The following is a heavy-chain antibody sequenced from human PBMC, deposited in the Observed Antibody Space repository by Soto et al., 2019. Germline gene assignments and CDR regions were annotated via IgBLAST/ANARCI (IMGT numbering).Heavy chain of an antibody. CDR1: GYTFIAHF. Sequence: QVQLVQSGAEVKKPGASVTVSCEASGYTFIAHFIHWVRQAPGQGLEWMGWSYPDTGGTNYAQKCRDRVTMTRDTSVSTAYMEVNGLKSDDTAVYYCVRAQSRQLLLAWFDAWGQGTLVTVSS. CDR2: SYPDTGGT. CDR3: VRAQSRQLLLAWFDA. J-gene: IGHJ5*02. V-gene: IGHV1-2*02. D-gene: IGHD2-2*01.